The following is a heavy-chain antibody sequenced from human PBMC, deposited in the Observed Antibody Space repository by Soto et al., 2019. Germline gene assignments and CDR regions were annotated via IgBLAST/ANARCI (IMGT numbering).Heavy chain of an antibody. J-gene: IGHJ4*02. D-gene: IGHD1-7*01. Sequence: SLRLSCATPGLTFSNYAMSWVRQAPGGGLEWVSSMSGSSSTTYYADSVRGRFTISRDRSKNILYLQMSSLRAEDTALYYCAKNQERELPRVIDFWGQGTLVTVSS. CDR2: MSGSSSTT. CDR1: GLTFSNYA. CDR3: AKNQERELPRVIDF. V-gene: IGHV3-23*01.